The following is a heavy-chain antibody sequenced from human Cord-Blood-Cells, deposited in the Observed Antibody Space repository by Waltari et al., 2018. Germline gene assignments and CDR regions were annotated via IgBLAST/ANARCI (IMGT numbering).Heavy chain of an antibody. D-gene: IGHD3-3*01. Sequence: QLQLQESGPGLVKPSETLSLTCTVSGGSISSSSYYWGWIRQPPGKGLECLGSIYYSGSTYYNPSLKSRVTISVDTSKNQFSLKLSSVTAADTAVYYCARHIRFLEWLGMNFDYWGQGTLVTVSS. V-gene: IGHV4-39*01. CDR1: GGSISSSSYY. CDR3: ARHIRFLEWLGMNFDY. CDR2: IYYSGST. J-gene: IGHJ4*02.